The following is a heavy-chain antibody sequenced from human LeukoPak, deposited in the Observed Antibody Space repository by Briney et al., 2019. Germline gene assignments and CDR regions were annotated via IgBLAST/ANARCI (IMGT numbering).Heavy chain of an antibody. V-gene: IGHV3-7*01. CDR1: GFTLTRYW. D-gene: IGHD3-3*01. J-gene: IGHJ4*02. CDR3: ARATDYFWSGYSGFDC. Sequence: PGGSLRLSCVASGFTLTRYWMTWVRQAPGKGLEWVASISQNGNEKYHVDSVKGRFIISRDNPKKSLYLEMTNLRAEDTALYYCARATDYFWSGYSGFDCWGQGALSPSPQ. CDR2: ISQNGNEK.